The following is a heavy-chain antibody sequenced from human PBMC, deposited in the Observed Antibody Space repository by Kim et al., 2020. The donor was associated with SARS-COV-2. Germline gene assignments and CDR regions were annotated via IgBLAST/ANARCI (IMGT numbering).Heavy chain of an antibody. D-gene: IGHD3-16*01. Sequence: TSYAQKFQGRVTMTRDTSTSTVYMELSSLRSEDTAVYYCARGEDPLGFDYWGQGTLVTVSS. J-gene: IGHJ4*02. V-gene: IGHV1-46*01. CDR2: T. CDR3: ARGEDPLGFDY.